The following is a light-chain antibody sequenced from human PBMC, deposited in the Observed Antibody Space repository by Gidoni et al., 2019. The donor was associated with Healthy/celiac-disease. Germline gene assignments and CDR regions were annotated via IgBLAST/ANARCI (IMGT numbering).Light chain of an antibody. J-gene: IGKJ4*01. CDR1: QSINNY. CDR3: QQSSSTLMT. V-gene: IGKV1-39*01. CDR2: AAS. Sequence: DIQMTQYPSSLSASVGDRVTITCRASQSINNYLNWYQQKPGRAPKVLIYAASTLDSGVPSRFSGSASGTDFTLTISSLQPEDIATYYCQQSSSTLMTFGGGTKVEIK.